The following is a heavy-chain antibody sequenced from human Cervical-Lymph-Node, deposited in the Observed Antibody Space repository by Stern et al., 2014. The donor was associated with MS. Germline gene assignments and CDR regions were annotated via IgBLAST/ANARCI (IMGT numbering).Heavy chain of an antibody. Sequence: QVTLRESGPALVKPTQTLTLTCTFSGFSLTTGGMCVSWIRQPPGKALEWLALVDWEDDKFYRTSLKTRLTISQDTSKNQVVLTMTNMDPADTATYYCARIRRGQYDTLNGYYYFDYWGQGTLVTVSS. CDR3: ARIRRGQYDTLNGYYYFDY. D-gene: IGHD3-9*01. V-gene: IGHV2-70*13. CDR1: GFSLTTGGMC. J-gene: IGHJ4*02. CDR2: VDWEDDK.